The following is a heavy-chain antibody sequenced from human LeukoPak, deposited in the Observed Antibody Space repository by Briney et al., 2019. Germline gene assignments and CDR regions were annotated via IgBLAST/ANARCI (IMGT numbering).Heavy chain of an antibody. Sequence: GRSLRLSCAASGLSFSNYAMHWVRQAPGKGLDWVSVISYDGNTKYYADSVKGRFTISRDNSKNTLFLQMNSLRAEDTAAYYCASPGGYCSSATCYLFDYWGQGTLVTVSS. CDR2: ISYDGNTK. V-gene: IGHV3-30-3*01. CDR3: ASPGGYCSSATCYLFDY. CDR1: GLSFSNYA. J-gene: IGHJ4*02. D-gene: IGHD2-2*01.